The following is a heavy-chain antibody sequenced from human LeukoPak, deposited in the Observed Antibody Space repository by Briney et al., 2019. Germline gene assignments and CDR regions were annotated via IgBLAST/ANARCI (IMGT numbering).Heavy chain of an antibody. V-gene: IGHV3-23*01. Sequence: GGSLRLSCAASGFTFSTYAMTWVRQAPGKRLEWVSAISGSDGGTFYADSVKGRFTISRDNSKNTLYLQMNSLRAEDTAVYYCAKGGREDYGDDAFDIWGQGTMVTVSS. CDR1: GFTFSTYA. CDR3: AKGGREDYGDDAFDI. CDR2: ISGSDGGT. J-gene: IGHJ3*02. D-gene: IGHD4-17*01.